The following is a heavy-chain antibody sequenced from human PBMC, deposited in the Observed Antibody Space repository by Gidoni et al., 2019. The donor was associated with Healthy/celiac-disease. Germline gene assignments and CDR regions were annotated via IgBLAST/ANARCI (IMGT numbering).Heavy chain of an antibody. V-gene: IGHV3-30*04. CDR2: ISYDGSNK. Sequence: QVQLVESGGGVVQAGRSLRLSCAASGFTFSSYAMHWVRQAPGKGLEWVAVISYDGSNKYYADSVKGRFTISRDNSKNTLYLQMNSLRAEDTAVYYCARETEMATIDFGYWGQGTLVTVSS. CDR1: GFTFSSYA. CDR3: ARETEMATIDFGY. J-gene: IGHJ4*02. D-gene: IGHD5-12*01.